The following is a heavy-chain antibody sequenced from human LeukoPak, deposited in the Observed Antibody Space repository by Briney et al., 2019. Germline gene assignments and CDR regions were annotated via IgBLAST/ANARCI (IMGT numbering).Heavy chain of an antibody. V-gene: IGHV1-69*05. D-gene: IGHD2-2*01. CDR2: IIPIFGTA. CDR3: ARSLIAIVVPAAPILGWFDP. Sequence: SVKVSCKASGGTFSSYAISWVRQAPGQGLEWMGGIIPIFGTANYAQKFQGRVTITTDESTSTAYMELSSLRSEDTAVYYCARSLIAIVVPAAPILGWFDPWGQGTLVTVSS. J-gene: IGHJ5*02. CDR1: GGTFSSYA.